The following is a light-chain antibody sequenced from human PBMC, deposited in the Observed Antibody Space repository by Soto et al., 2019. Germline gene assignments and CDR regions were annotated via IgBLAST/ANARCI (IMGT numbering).Light chain of an antibody. CDR1: QTISSW. CDR3: QQYNSYS. Sequence: DIQMTQYPSTLSGSVEERGTSICRASQTISSWLAWYQQKPGTAPKLLIYHASTLESGVPSRFSGSGSGTEFTLTISSLQPDDFATYYCQQYNSYSFGQGTKVDIK. V-gene: IGKV1-5*02. J-gene: IGKJ1*01. CDR2: HAS.